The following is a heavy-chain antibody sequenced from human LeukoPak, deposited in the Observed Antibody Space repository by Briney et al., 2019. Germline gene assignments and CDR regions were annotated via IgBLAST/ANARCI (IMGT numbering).Heavy chain of an antibody. V-gene: IGHV1-18*01. CDR2: ISAYNGNT. Sequence: GASVKVSCKASGYTFTSYGISWVRQAPGQGLEWMGWISAYNGNTNYAQKLQGRVTMTTDTSTSTAYMELRSLRSDDTAVYYCARGVDTAMVEYYYYGMDVWGQGTTVTVSS. J-gene: IGHJ6*02. CDR1: GYTFTSYG. CDR3: ARGVDTAMVEYYYYGMDV. D-gene: IGHD5-18*01.